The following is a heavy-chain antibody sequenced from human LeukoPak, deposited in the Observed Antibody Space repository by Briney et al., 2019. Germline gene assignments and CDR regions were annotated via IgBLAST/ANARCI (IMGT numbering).Heavy chain of an antibody. CDR3: ARDLVLVGATLAPPMHSFDY. Sequence: ASVKVSCKASGYTFTGYYMHWVRQAPGQGLEWMGWINPNSGGTNYAQKFQGRVTMTRDTSISTAYMELSRLRSDDTAVYYCARDLVLVGATLAPPMHSFDYWGQGTLVTVSS. V-gene: IGHV1-2*02. D-gene: IGHD1-26*01. CDR2: INPNSGGT. J-gene: IGHJ4*02. CDR1: GYTFTGYY.